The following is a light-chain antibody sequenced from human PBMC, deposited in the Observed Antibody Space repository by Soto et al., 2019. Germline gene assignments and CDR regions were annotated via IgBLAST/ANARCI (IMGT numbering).Light chain of an antibody. CDR2: DAS. Sequence: EIVMTQSPPTLSVSPGERATLSCRASQSVGSKLAWYQQRPGQAPRLLIYDASNRATGIPARFSGSGSGTDFTLTISRLEPKDFAVYYCQQYGSSPYTFGQGTKLEIK. CDR3: QQYGSSPYT. CDR1: QSVGSK. V-gene: IGKV3-20*01. J-gene: IGKJ2*01.